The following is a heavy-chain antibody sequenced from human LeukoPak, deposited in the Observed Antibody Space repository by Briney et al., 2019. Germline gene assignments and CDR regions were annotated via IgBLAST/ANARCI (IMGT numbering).Heavy chain of an antibody. Sequence: SETLSLTCTVSGGSISDYYWSWIRQPPGKGLEWIGYIYTSGSTNYNPSLKSRVTISVDTSKNQFSLKLSSVTAADTAVYYCARQGSSWYGAFDIWGQGTMVTVSS. CDR3: ARQGSSWYGAFDI. V-gene: IGHV4-4*09. CDR2: IYTSGST. J-gene: IGHJ3*02. D-gene: IGHD6-13*01. CDR1: GGSISDYY.